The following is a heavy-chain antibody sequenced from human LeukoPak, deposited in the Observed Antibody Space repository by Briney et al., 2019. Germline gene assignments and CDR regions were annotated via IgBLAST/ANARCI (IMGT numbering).Heavy chain of an antibody. CDR2: ISWNSGSI. CDR3: AKYSSSWYGFDY. CDR1: GFTFDDYA. J-gene: IGHJ4*02. V-gene: IGHV3-9*01. D-gene: IGHD6-13*01. Sequence: GGSLRLSCAAPGFTFDDYAMHWVRQAPGKGLEWVSGISWNSGSIGYADSVKGRFTISRDNAKNSLYLQMNSLRAEDTALYYCAKYSSSWYGFDYWGQGTLVTVSS.